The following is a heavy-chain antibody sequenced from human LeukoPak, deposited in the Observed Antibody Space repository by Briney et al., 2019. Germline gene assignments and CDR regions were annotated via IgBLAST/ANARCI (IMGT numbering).Heavy chain of an antibody. CDR3: AGVDGSGSYYFGYYYYMDV. V-gene: IGHV5-51*01. D-gene: IGHD3-10*01. CDR2: IYPGDSDT. Sequence: GESLKISCKGSGYSFTSYWIGWVRQMPGKGLEWMGIIYPGDSDTRYSPSFQGQVTISADKSISTAYLQWSSLKASDTAMYYCAGVDGSGSYYFGYYYYMDVWGKGTTVTVSS. J-gene: IGHJ6*03. CDR1: GYSFTSYW.